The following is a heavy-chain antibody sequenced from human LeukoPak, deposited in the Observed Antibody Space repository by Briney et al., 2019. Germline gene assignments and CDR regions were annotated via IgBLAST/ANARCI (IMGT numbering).Heavy chain of an antibody. CDR1: GFTFSSYA. V-gene: IGHV3-48*03. Sequence: PGGSLRLSCAASGFTFSSYAMSWFRQAPGKGLEWVSYISSSGTTIYYAERRFTISRDNAKNSLYLLMNSLRAEDTAIYYCARGYCSGGSCYGGDYWGQGTLVTVSS. CDR2: ISSSGTTI. D-gene: IGHD2-15*01. J-gene: IGHJ4*02. CDR3: ARGYCSGGSCYGGDY.